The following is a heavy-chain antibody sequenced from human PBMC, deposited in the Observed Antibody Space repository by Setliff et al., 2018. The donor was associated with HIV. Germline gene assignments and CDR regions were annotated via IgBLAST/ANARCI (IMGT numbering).Heavy chain of an antibody. CDR1: GGSIRSSSYY. D-gene: IGHD3-3*01. Sequence: PSETLSLTCTVSGGSIRSSSYYWGRIRQPPGKGLEWIGNIFYSGSIYYNPPLKSRVTISVDTSKNQFSLKLSSVTAADTAVYYCARALPLEWSHDGFDIWGQGTMVTVSS. J-gene: IGHJ3*02. V-gene: IGHV4-39*07. CDR2: IFYSGSI. CDR3: ARALPLEWSHDGFDI.